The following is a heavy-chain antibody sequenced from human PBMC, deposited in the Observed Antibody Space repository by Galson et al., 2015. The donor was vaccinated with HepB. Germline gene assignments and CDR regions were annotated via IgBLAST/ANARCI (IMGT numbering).Heavy chain of an antibody. V-gene: IGHV3-33*06. CDR1: GFTFSSYG. J-gene: IGHJ4*02. Sequence: SLRLSCAAPGFTFSSYGMHWVRQAPGKGLEWVAVIWYDGSNKYYADSVKGRFTISRDNSKNTLYLQMNSLRAEDTAVYYCAKGHSWSYYFDYWGQGTLVTVSS. CDR2: IWYDGSNK. D-gene: IGHD1-26*01. CDR3: AKGHSWSYYFDY.